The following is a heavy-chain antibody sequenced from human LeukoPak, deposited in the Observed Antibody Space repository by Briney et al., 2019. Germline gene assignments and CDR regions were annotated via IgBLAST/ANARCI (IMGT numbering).Heavy chain of an antibody. CDR3: ARNSRVTSQFWFDP. CDR2: IYYSGST. D-gene: IGHD4-17*01. V-gene: IGHV4-59*08. J-gene: IGHJ5*02. Sequence: SETLSLTCTVSGGSISSYYWSWIRQPPGKGLEWIGYIYYSGSTNYNPSLKSRVTIPVDTSKNQFSLKLRSVTAADTAVYYCARNSRVTSQFWFDPWGQGTLVTVSS. CDR1: GGSISSYY.